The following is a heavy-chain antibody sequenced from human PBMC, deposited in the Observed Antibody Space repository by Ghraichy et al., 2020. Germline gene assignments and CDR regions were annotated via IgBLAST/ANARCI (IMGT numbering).Heavy chain of an antibody. Sequence: TLSLTCALSGDNVSSNSAAWNWIRQSPSRGLEWLGRTYYRSKLYTDYAISVKSRITINPDTSKNQFSLQLNSLTPEDTAVYSCARQYYDFWSGSATTLIWFDPWGQGTLVTVSS. CDR2: TYYRSKLYT. V-gene: IGHV6-1*01. CDR3: ARQYYDFWSGSATTLIWFDP. J-gene: IGHJ5*02. CDR1: GDNVSSNSAA. D-gene: IGHD3-3*01.